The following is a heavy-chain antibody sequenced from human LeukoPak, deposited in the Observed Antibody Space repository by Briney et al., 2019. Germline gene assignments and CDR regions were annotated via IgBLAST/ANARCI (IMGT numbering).Heavy chain of an antibody. CDR2: ISGSGTST. CDR1: GFTFSSYD. CDR3: ATIRTGGIQLWPSLGSFDY. V-gene: IGHV3-23*01. J-gene: IGHJ4*02. Sequence: GGSLRLSCAASGFTFSSYDMRWVRQAPGKGLEWVSVISGSGTSTYYADSVKGRFTISRDNSKNTLYLQMNSLRAEDTAVYYCATIRTGGIQLWPSLGSFDYWGQGTLVTVSS. D-gene: IGHD5-18*01.